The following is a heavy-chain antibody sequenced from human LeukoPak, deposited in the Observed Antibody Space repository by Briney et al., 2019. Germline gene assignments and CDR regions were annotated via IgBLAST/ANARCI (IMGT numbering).Heavy chain of an antibody. Sequence: SETLSLTCTVSGGSISSYYWSWIRQPPGKGLEWIGYIYYSGSTNYNPSLKSRVTISVDTSKNQFSLKLSSVTAADTAVYYCARVGRRGDYAVDYWGQGTLVTVSS. V-gene: IGHV4-59*01. CDR3: ARVGRRGDYAVDY. CDR2: IYYSGST. D-gene: IGHD4-17*01. J-gene: IGHJ4*02. CDR1: GGSISSYY.